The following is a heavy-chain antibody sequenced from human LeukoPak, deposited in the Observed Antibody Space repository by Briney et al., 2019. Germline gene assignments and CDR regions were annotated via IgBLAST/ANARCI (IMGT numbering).Heavy chain of an antibody. CDR2: IHRSGSP. CDR1: LDSTTSNF. D-gene: IGHD5-12*01. J-gene: IGHJ2*01. V-gene: IGHV4-4*02. Sequence: SETLSLTCTVSLDSTTSNFWSWVRQPPGKGLEWIGEIHRSGSPNYNPSLQSRVTISIDRSRNQIVLELSSVTAADTAVYYCARVSGYGGYADRYFDLWGRGTLVTVSS. CDR3: ARVSGYGGYADRYFDL.